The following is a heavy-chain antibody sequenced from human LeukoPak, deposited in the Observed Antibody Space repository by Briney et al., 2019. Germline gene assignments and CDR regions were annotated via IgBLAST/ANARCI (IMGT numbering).Heavy chain of an antibody. V-gene: IGHV1-18*01. J-gene: IGHJ4*02. CDR1: GYTFTSYG. Sequence: GASVKVSCKASGYTFTSYGISWVRQAPGQGLEWMGWISAYNGNTNYAQKLQGRVTMTTDTSTSTAYMELRSLRSDDTAVYYCARSPPRRYGDYKYYFDYWGQGTLVTVSS. D-gene: IGHD4-17*01. CDR2: ISAYNGNT. CDR3: ARSPPRRYGDYKYYFDY.